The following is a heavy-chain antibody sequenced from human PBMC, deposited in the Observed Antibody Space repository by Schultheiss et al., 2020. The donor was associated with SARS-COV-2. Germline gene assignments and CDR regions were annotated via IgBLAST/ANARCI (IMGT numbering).Heavy chain of an antibody. Sequence: GGSLRLSCAASGFTFSGSAMHWVRQASGKGLEWVGRIRSKANSYATAYAASVKGRFTISRDDSKNTAYLQMNSLKTEDTAVYYCARVYSNYWFDPWGQGTLVTVSS. J-gene: IGHJ5*02. D-gene: IGHD4-11*01. V-gene: IGHV3-73*01. CDR3: ARVYSNYWFDP. CDR2: IRSKANSYAT. CDR1: GFTFSGSA.